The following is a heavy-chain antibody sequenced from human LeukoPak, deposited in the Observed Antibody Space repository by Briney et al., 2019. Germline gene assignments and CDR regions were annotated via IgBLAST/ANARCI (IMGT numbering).Heavy chain of an antibody. CDR1: GYTFTSYY. CDR3: ARDDLVRGVIIPFDY. J-gene: IGHJ4*02. V-gene: IGHV1-46*01. D-gene: IGHD3-10*01. Sequence: GASVKVSCKASGYTFTSYYMHWVRQAPGQGLEWMGIINPSGGSTSYAQKFQGRVTMTRDMSTSTVYMELSSLRSEDTAVYYCARDDLVRGVIIPFDYWGQGTLVTVSS. CDR2: INPSGGST.